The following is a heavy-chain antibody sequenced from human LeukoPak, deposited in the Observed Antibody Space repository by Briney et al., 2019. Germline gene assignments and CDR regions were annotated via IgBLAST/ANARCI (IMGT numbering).Heavy chain of an antibody. CDR2: IIPIFGTA. Sequence: SVKVSCKASGGTFSSYAISWVRQAPGQGLEWMGGIIPIFGTANYAQKFQGRVTITADESTSTAYMELSSLRSEDTAVYYCARRSLGYCSSTSCYGPPNYWGQGTLVTVSS. CDR1: GGTFSSYA. J-gene: IGHJ4*02. V-gene: IGHV1-69*13. CDR3: ARRSLGYCSSTSCYGPPNY. D-gene: IGHD2-2*01.